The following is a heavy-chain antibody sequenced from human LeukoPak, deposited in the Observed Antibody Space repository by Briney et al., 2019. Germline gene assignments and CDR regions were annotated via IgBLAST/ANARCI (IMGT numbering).Heavy chain of an antibody. CDR3: ARQAIFGVVIDWFDP. D-gene: IGHD3-3*01. V-gene: IGHV4-39*01. CDR1: GGPLSSSSYY. Sequence: SETLSLTCTVSGGPLSSSSYYWGWIRQPPGRGLEWIGSIYYSGSTYYNPSLKSRVTISVDTSKNQFSLKLSSVTAADTAVYYCARQAIFGVVIDWFDPWGQGTLVTVSS. J-gene: IGHJ5*02. CDR2: IYYSGST.